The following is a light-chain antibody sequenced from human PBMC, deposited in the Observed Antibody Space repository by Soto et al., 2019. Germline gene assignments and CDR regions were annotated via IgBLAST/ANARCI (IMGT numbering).Light chain of an antibody. CDR3: QQSYSNLMYT. V-gene: IGKV1-39*01. CDR1: QSISSY. J-gene: IGKJ2*01. Sequence: DIQMTQSPSSLSASVGDRVTITCRASQSISSYLNWYQQKPGKAPKLLIYAASSLKSGVPSRFSGSGSGTDFTLTISSLQPEDFPTYYCQQSYSNLMYTFGQGTKLEIK. CDR2: AAS.